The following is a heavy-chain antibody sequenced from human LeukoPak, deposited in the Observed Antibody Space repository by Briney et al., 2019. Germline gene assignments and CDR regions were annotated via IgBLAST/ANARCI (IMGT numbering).Heavy chain of an antibody. D-gene: IGHD2-2*01. CDR3: TTDRSTSYGMDV. V-gene: IGHV3-15*01. CDR2: IKSKTDGGTT. Sequence: PGGSLRLSCAAAGFTFSSYAMSWVRQTPGRGLEWVGRIKSKTDGGTTDYAAPVKGRFTISRDDSKNTLYLQMNSLKTEDTAVYYCTTDRSTSYGMDVWGQGTTVTVSS. J-gene: IGHJ6*02. CDR1: GFTFSSYA.